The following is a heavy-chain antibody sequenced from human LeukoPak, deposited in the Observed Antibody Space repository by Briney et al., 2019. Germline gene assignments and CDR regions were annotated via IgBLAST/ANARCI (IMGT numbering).Heavy chain of an antibody. Sequence: EASVKVSCKASGGTFSSYAISWVRQAPGQGLEWMGGIIPIFGTANYAQKFQGRVTITADESTSTAYMELSSLRSEDTAVYYCARDGNSASYYYDSIRFRPDAFDIWGQGTMVTVSS. V-gene: IGHV1-69*13. CDR1: GGTFSSYA. CDR2: IIPIFGTA. D-gene: IGHD3-22*01. CDR3: ARDGNSASYYYDSIRFRPDAFDI. J-gene: IGHJ3*02.